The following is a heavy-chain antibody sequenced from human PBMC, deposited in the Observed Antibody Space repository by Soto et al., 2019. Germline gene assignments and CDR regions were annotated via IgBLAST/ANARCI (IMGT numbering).Heavy chain of an antibody. CDR1: GFTLSGSA. V-gene: IGHV3-73*01. J-gene: IGHJ4*02. Sequence: PGGSLRLSCTASGFTLSGSAVHWVRQASGKGLGWVGRIRSKTNNYATTYAASVKGRFTISRDDSENTAYLQMNSLETEDTAIYYCTTTCSGANCYHYWGQGTQVTVSS. CDR2: IRSKTNNYAT. CDR3: TTTCSGANCYHY. D-gene: IGHD2-15*01.